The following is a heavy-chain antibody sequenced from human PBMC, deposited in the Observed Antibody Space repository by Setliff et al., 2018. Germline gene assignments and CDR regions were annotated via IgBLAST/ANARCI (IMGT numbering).Heavy chain of an antibody. CDR3: AKVDSLWDSEYYFDY. Sequence: GGSLRLSCGTSGFTFDVSGMSWVRQAPGKGLEWVSAISGSGGNTYYADSVKGRFTISRDNSRNTLDLQMNSLGTEDTAVYYCAKVDSLWDSEYYFDYWGQGTLVTVSS. D-gene: IGHD3-16*01. V-gene: IGHV3-23*01. J-gene: IGHJ4*02. CDR1: GFTFDVSG. CDR2: ISGSGGNT.